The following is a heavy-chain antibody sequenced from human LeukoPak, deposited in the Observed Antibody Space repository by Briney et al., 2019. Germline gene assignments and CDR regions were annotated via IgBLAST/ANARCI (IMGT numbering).Heavy chain of an antibody. CDR2: IYHSGST. D-gene: IGHD3-22*01. J-gene: IGHJ3*02. CDR1: GYSIGSGYY. V-gene: IGHV4-38-2*01. CDR3: ARQGLYYYDSSGPDAFDI. Sequence: TSETLSLTCAVSGYSIGSGYYWGWIRQPPGKGLEWIGSIYHSGSTYYNPSLKSRVTISVDTSKNQFSLKLSSVTAADTAVYYCARQGLYYYDSSGPDAFDIWGQGTMVTVSS.